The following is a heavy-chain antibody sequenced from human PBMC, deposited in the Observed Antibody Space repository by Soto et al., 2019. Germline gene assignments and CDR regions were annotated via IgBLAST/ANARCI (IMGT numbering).Heavy chain of an antibody. Sequence: GGSLRLSCGASGLTFSSYWMIWVRQAPGKGLEWVANINQDGSEKYYVDSVKGRFTISRDNAKNSLYLQMNSLRAEDTAVYYCARESAVGAIDYWGQGTLVTVSS. CDR1: GLTFSSYW. J-gene: IGHJ4*02. CDR2: INQDGSEK. V-gene: IGHV3-7*01. CDR3: ARESAVGAIDY. D-gene: IGHD1-26*01.